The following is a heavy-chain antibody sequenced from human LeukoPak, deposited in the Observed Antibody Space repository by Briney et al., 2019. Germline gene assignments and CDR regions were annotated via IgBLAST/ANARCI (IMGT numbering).Heavy chain of an antibody. CDR2: INHSGST. V-gene: IGHV4-34*01. CDR3: ARRTYYYGLRGAFDI. CDR1: GGSFSGYY. J-gene: IGHJ3*02. D-gene: IGHD3-10*01. Sequence: PSETLSLTCAVYGGSFSGYYWSWIRQPPGKGLEWIGEINHSGSTYYNPSLKSRVTISVDTSKNQFSLKLSSVTAADTAVYYCARRTYYYGLRGAFDIWGQGTMVTVSS.